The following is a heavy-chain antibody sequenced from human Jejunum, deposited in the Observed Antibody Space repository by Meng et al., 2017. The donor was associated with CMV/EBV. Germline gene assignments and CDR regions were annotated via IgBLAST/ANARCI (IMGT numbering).Heavy chain of an antibody. D-gene: IGHD2-21*01. J-gene: IGHJ4*02. CDR3: ARQDSGVPFY. V-gene: IGHV1-3*02. Sequence: SCKASGYAFNDSAIHWVRQAPGQGLEWVGWSNAGNDNTKHSQEFQVRVTITRDTSTSTVYMELSRLRSEDAAIYYCARQDSGVPFYWGQGTLVTVSS. CDR2: SNAGNDNT. CDR1: GYAFNDSA.